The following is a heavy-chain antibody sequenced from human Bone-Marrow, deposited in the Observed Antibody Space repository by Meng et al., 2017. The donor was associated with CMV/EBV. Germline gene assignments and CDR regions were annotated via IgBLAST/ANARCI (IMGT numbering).Heavy chain of an antibody. CDR3: AKGNQGDY. J-gene: IGHJ4*02. CDR2: IYSGGSST. CDR1: GFTFSSYW. V-gene: IGHV3-23*03. Sequence: GESLKISCAASGFTFSSYWMSWVRQAPGKGLEWVSVIYSGGSSTYYADSVKGRFTISRDNSKNTLYLQMNSLRAEDTAVYYCAKGNQGDYWGQGTLVTVSS. D-gene: IGHD1-14*01.